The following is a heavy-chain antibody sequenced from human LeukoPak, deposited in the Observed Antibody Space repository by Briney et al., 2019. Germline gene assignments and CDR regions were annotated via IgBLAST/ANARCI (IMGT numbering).Heavy chain of an antibody. CDR3: VRGQLGFDY. CDR1: GYSFTSYW. J-gene: IGHJ4*02. CDR2: LSPGNSDI. D-gene: IGHD7-27*01. Sequence: GESLKISCKGSGYSFTSYWIGWVRQMPGKGLEWMAILSPGNSDIKYSPSFQGQVTISADKSITTAYLQWSSLKASDTAMYYCVRGQLGFDYWGQGTLVTVSS. V-gene: IGHV5-51*01.